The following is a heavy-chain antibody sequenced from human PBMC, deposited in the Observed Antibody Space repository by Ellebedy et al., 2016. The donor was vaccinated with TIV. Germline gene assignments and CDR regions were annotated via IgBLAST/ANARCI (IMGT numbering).Heavy chain of an antibody. V-gene: IGHV1-46*01. CDR1: GYTFTSYY. D-gene: IGHD3-10*01. J-gene: IGHJ4*02. Sequence: ASVKVSXXASGYTFTSYYMHWVRQAPGQGLEWMGIINPSGGSTSYAQKFQGRVTMTRDTSTSTVYMELSSLRSEDTAVYYCARDELLWFGESMKGEARSHWGQGTLVTVSS. CDR3: ARDELLWFGESMKGEARSH. CDR2: INPSGGST.